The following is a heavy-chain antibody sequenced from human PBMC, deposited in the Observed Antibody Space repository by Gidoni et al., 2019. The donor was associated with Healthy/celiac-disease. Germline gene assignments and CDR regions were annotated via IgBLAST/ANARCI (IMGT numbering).Heavy chain of an antibody. J-gene: IGHJ6*03. D-gene: IGHD3-3*01. CDR1: GGTFSSYA. CDR2: IIPIFGTA. Sequence: EGKKPGPSVKVSCKASGGTFSSYAISWVRQAPGHGLEWMGGIIPIFGTANYAQKFQGRVTITADESTRTYYDFLSGFVAEKYYYYYYFDVWGQGTTVTVSS. CDR3: FDV. V-gene: IGHV1-69*01.